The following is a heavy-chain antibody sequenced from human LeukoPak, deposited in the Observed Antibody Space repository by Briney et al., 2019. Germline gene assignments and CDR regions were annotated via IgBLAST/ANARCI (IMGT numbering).Heavy chain of an antibody. V-gene: IGHV4-59*12. CDR1: GGSISSYY. CDR3: AAYDSSGYY. D-gene: IGHD3-22*01. J-gene: IGHJ4*02. CDR2: IYYSGST. Sequence: SETLSLTCTVSGGSISSYYWSWIRQPPGKGLEWIGYIYYSGSTNYNPSLKSRVTISVDTSKNQFSLKLSSVTAADTAVYYCAAYDSSGYYWGQGALVTVSS.